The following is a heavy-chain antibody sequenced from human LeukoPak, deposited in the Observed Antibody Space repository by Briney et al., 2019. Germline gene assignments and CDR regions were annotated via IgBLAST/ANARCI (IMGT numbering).Heavy chain of an antibody. V-gene: IGHV3-9*01. Sequence: HPVGSLRLSCAATGFTFKDYGMHWVRQPPGKGLEWVSSINWNGGGTDYADSVKGRFTISRDNAKNSLYLQLSSLRPEDTALYYCAKHMRATNTYSFFGLDVWGQGTTVTVSS. J-gene: IGHJ6*02. CDR3: AKHMRATNTYSFFGLDV. D-gene: IGHD1-26*01. CDR2: INWNGGGT. CDR1: GFTFKDYG.